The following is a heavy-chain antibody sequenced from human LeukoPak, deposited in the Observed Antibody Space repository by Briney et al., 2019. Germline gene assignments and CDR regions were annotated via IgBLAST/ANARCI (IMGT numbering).Heavy chain of an antibody. D-gene: IGHD5-24*01. V-gene: IGHV3-21*01. CDR1: GFTFSSYS. J-gene: IGHJ4*02. CDR2: ISSSSSYI. Sequence: GGSLRLSCAASGFTFSSYSMNWVRQAPGKGLEWVSSISSSSSYIYYADSVKGRFTISRDNAKNSLYLQMNSLRAEDTAVYYCARDDVEMATMLFGYWGQGTLVTVSS. CDR3: ARDDVEMATMLFGY.